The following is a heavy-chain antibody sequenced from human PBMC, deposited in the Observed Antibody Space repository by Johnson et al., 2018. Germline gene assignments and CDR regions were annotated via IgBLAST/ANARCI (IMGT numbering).Heavy chain of an antibody. Sequence: QVQLVQSGAEVRKPGASVKVSCKASGYTFTRYAIQWVRPAPGQRLEYMGWMNAGNGDTRYSENFQGRVTITRETSASTAYMELSSLRSEDTAVYYCARDGGGQIGMRYFLHWGQGTLVIVSS. CDR1: GYTFTRYA. D-gene: IGHD1-1*01. CDR3: ARDGGGQIGMRYFLH. CDR2: MNAGNGDT. V-gene: IGHV1-3*01. J-gene: IGHJ1*01.